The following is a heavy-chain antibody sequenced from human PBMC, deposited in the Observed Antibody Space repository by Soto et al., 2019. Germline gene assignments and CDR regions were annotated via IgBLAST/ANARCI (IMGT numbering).Heavy chain of an antibody. J-gene: IGHJ4*02. V-gene: IGHV5-51*01. CDR3: ARKYYYGAGTLDY. Sequence: GESLKICCKVSGYTFTNYWIGGVRQMPGKGLEWMGIIYPGDSETRYSPSFQGQVTMSADKSISTAYLQWSSLKASDSAMYYCARKYYYGAGTLDYWGQGTLVTVSS. CDR1: GYTFTNYW. CDR2: IYPGDSET. D-gene: IGHD3-10*01.